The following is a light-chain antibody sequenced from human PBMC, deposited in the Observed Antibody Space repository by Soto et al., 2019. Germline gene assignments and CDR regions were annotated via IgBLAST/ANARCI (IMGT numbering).Light chain of an antibody. Sequence: QSALTQPPSVSGAPGQRVTISCTGSSSNIGAGYDVHWYQQLPGTAPKLLIYGNSNRPSGVPDRFSGSKSGTSASLAITGLQAEDEADYYCQSYDSSSVVVFGGGTKLTVL. CDR2: GNS. CDR3: QSYDSSSVVV. CDR1: SSNIGAGYD. J-gene: IGLJ2*01. V-gene: IGLV1-40*01.